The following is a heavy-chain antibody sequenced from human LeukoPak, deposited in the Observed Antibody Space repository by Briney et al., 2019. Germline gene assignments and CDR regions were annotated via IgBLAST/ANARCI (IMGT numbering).Heavy chain of an antibody. CDR1: GFTFSSYG. Sequence: PGGSLRLSCAASGFTFSSYGMHWVRQAPGKGLKWVAFIRYDGSNKYYADSVKGRFTISRDNSKNTLYLQMNSLRAEDTAVYYCGKDLAAPGSGSTWGQGTLVTVSS. V-gene: IGHV3-30*02. CDR2: IRYDGSNK. D-gene: IGHD6-13*01. J-gene: IGHJ5*02. CDR3: GKDLAAPGSGST.